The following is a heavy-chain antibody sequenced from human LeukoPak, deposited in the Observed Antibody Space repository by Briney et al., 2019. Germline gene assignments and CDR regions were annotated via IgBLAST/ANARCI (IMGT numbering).Heavy chain of an antibody. Sequence: GGSLRLSCAASGFTFSSYAMRWVRQAPGKGLEWVSAISGSGGSTYYADSVKGRFTISRDNSKNTLYLQMNSLRAEDTAVYYCATRPQNYYDSSGAHWYFDLWGRGTLVTVSS. CDR1: GFTFSSYA. CDR3: ATRPQNYYDSSGAHWYFDL. CDR2: ISGSGGST. J-gene: IGHJ2*01. D-gene: IGHD3-22*01. V-gene: IGHV3-23*01.